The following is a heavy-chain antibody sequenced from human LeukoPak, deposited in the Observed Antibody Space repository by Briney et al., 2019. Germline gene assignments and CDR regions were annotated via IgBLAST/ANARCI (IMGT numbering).Heavy chain of an antibody. D-gene: IGHD5-12*01. CDR3: AEDGVGYSGYSPYYYYMDV. Sequence: GGSLRLSCAASGFTFDDYAMHWVRQAPGKGLEWVSGISWNSGSIGYADSVKGRFTISRDNAKNSLYLQMNSLRAEDTALYYCAEDGVGYSGYSPYYYYMDVWGKGTTVTVSS. V-gene: IGHV3-9*01. CDR2: ISWNSGSI. J-gene: IGHJ6*03. CDR1: GFTFDDYA.